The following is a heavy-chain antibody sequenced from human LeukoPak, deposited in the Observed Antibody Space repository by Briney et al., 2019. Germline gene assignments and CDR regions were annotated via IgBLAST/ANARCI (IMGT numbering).Heavy chain of an antibody. CDR1: GFTFSSYA. Sequence: GGSLRLSCAASGFTFSSYAMSWVRQAPGKGLEWVSAISGSGGSTYYADSVKGRLTISRDNSKNTLYLQMNSLRAEDTAVYYCAKDRGRFLEWLSRGYYFDYWGQGTLVTVSS. V-gene: IGHV3-23*01. J-gene: IGHJ4*02. CDR3: AKDRGRFLEWLSRGYYFDY. D-gene: IGHD3-3*01. CDR2: ISGSGGST.